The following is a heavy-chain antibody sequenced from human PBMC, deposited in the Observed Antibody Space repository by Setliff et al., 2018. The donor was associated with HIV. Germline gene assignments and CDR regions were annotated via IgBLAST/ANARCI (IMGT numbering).Heavy chain of an antibody. CDR3: ATDVSLRVRTYIDY. CDR1: GFTFSTYS. J-gene: IGHJ4*02. CDR2: ISSSSRSK. Sequence: LRLSCAASGFTFSTYSMNWVRQAPGKGLEWVSDISSSSRSKYYADSMSGRSTIARDNAKNSLYLQMNILTAENTAVYYCATDVSLRVRTYIDYWGQGALVTVSS. D-gene: IGHD3-10*02. V-gene: IGHV3-21*01.